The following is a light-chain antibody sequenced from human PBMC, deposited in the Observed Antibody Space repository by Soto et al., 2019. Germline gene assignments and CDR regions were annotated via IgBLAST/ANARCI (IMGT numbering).Light chain of an antibody. J-gene: IGKJ5*01. V-gene: IGKV3-11*01. CDR2: DAS. Sequence: EIVLTQTPATLSFSPGERATLSCRASQSVSRYLAWYQQKPGQAPRLLIYDASNRATGIPARFSGSGSGTDFTLTISSLQPDDFATYYCQQYNSYPITFGQGTRLEI. CDR3: QQYNSYPIT. CDR1: QSVSRY.